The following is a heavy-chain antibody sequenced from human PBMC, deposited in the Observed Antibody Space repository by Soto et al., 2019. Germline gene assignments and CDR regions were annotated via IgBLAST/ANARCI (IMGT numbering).Heavy chain of an antibody. D-gene: IGHD2-2*01. CDR3: VRESTPTRWFDP. V-gene: IGHV1-46*03. CDR2: INPSGGST. CDR1: GYTFTSYY. Sequence: QVQLVQSGAEVKKPGASVKVSCKASGYTFTSYYIHWVRQAPGQGLEWMGVINPSGGSTSYAQNFQGRVTMTRDTSTSTVYMEPSSLRSEDTAVYYCVRESTPTRWFDPWGQGTLDAVSS. J-gene: IGHJ5*02.